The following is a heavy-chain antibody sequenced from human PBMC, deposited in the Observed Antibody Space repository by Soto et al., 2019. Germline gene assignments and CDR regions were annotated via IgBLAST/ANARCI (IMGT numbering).Heavy chain of an antibody. CDR1: GFSLSTSGVG. D-gene: IGHD3-9*01. CDR2: IFYDDEK. Sequence: QITLKESGPTLVKPTQTLTLTCTFSGFSLSTSGVGVGWIRQPPGKALEWRALIFYDDEKRHSPSLNSRLTITQDPSKIPVVLTMTNMDPVDTATYYCALHDFNILTGPWGQGTLVTVSS. CDR3: ALHDFNILTGP. V-gene: IGHV2-5*02. J-gene: IGHJ5*02.